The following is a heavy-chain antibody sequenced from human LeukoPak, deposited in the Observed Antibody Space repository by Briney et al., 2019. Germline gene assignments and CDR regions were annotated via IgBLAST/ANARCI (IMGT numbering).Heavy chain of an antibody. V-gene: IGHV3-23*01. Sequence: PGASLRLSCAASGFTFSNYAMSWVRHAPGKGLEWVSAIPGSGGGTYYADSVKGRFTISRENSKNTLYLQVNSLRAEDTAVYYCVKWGDYDVLTGYYDPDYWGQGSLVTVSS. CDR2: IPGSGGGT. CDR3: VKWGDYDVLTGYYDPDY. J-gene: IGHJ4*02. D-gene: IGHD3-9*01. CDR1: GFTFSNYA.